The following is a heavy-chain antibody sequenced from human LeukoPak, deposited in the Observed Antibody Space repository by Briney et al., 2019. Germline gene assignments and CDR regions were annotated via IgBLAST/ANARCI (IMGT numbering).Heavy chain of an antibody. CDR2: TFTSGST. Sequence: SETLSLTCTVSGGSISSYYWSWIRQPPGKGLEWIGRTFTSGSTTYNPSLKSRVTMSVDTSSNQFSLELNSVTAADTAVYYCARRLVGDTYMVSEWGQGTLVTVSS. V-gene: IGHV4-4*07. CDR1: GGSISSYY. D-gene: IGHD5-18*01. CDR3: ARRLVGDTYMVSE. J-gene: IGHJ4*02.